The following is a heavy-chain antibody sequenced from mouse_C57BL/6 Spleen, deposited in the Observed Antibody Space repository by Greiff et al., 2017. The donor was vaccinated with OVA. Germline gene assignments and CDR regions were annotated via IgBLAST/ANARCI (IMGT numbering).Heavy chain of an antibody. CDR1: GFTFSSYA. CDR2: ISDGGSYT. Sequence: DVQLQESGGGLVKPGGSLKLSCAASGFTFSSYAMSWVRQTPEKRLEWVATISDGGSYTYSPDNVKGRFTISSDNAKNNLYLQMSHLKSEDTAMYYCAREDYGNKDYAMDYWGQGTSVTVSS. J-gene: IGHJ4*01. CDR3: AREDYGNKDYAMDY. D-gene: IGHD2-1*01. V-gene: IGHV5-4*01.